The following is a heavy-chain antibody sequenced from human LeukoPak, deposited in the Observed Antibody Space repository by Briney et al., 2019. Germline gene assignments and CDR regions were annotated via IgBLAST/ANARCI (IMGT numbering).Heavy chain of an antibody. CDR1: GGSISSYY. J-gene: IGHJ3*02. Sequence: SETLSLTCTVSGGSISSYYWSWIRQPPGKGLEWIGYIYTSGSTNYNPTLKSRVTISVDPSKNQLSLKPRSVTAAGTAVYYCARHGSIAARLYLLPPDAFDIWGQGTMVTVSS. CDR3: ARHGSIAARLYLLPPDAFDI. D-gene: IGHD6-6*01. V-gene: IGHV4-4*09. CDR2: IYTSGST.